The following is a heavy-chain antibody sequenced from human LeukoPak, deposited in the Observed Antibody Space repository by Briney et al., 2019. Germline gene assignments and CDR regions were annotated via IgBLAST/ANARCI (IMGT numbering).Heavy chain of an antibody. CDR3: ASGFFRDDSSGYYYYWFDP. D-gene: IGHD3-22*01. CDR1: GYTFTSYG. V-gene: IGHV1-69*05. J-gene: IGHJ5*02. CDR2: IIPIFGTA. Sequence: GASVKVSCKASGYTFTSYGISWVRQAPGQGLEWMGGIIPIFGTANYAQKFQGRVTITTDESTSTAYMELSSLRSEDTAVYYCASGFFRDDSSGYYYYWFDPWGQGTLVTVSS.